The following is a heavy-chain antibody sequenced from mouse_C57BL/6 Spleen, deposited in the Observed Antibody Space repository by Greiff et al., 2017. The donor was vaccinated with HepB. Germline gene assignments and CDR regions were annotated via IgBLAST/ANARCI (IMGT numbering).Heavy chain of an antibody. V-gene: IGHV1-20*01. J-gene: IGHJ4*01. CDR1: GYSFTGYF. D-gene: IGHD2-4*01. CDR2: INPYNGDT. Sequence: EVKLVESGPELVKPGDSVKISCKASGYSFTGYFMNWVMQSHGKSLEWIGRINPYNGDTFYNQKFKGKATLTVDKSSSTAHMELRSLTSEDSAVYYCARDDYDYAMDYWGQGTSVTVSS. CDR3: ARDDYDYAMDY.